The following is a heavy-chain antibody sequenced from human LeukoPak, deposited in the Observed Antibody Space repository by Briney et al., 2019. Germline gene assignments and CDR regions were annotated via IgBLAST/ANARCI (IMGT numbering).Heavy chain of an antibody. Sequence: GGSLRLSCAPSVYTLSIYATSWVRHAPGGGVEWVSDLCGSGGSTYYAHSEKGLFTISRDTSKNTLYLQMKSLRAEETAVYYCAKEVGYCRGGSCYSSKYFDYWGQGTLVTVSS. V-gene: IGHV3-23*01. CDR1: VYTLSIYA. D-gene: IGHD2-15*01. J-gene: IGHJ4*02. CDR2: LCGSGGST. CDR3: AKEVGYCRGGSCYSSKYFDY.